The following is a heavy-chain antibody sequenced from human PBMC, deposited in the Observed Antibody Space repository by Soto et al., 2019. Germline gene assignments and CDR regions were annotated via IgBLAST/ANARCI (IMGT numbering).Heavy chain of an antibody. V-gene: IGHV3-30*18. CDR1: GFTFSSYG. CDR2: ISYDGSNK. Sequence: GGSLRLSCAASGFTFSSYGMHWVRQAPGKGLEWVAVISYDGSNKYYADSVKGRFTISRDNSKNTLYLQMNSLRAEDTAVYYCAKSLADYYDSSGLDGFDYWGQGTLVTVSS. CDR3: AKSLADYYDSSGLDGFDY. J-gene: IGHJ4*02. D-gene: IGHD3-22*01.